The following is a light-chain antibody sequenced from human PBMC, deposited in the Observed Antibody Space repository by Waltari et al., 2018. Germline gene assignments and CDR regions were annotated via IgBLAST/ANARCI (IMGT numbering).Light chain of an antibody. J-gene: IGKJ1*01. V-gene: IGKV3-20*01. Sequence: IVLTQSPGTLSLSPGGRATLSCRASQAIGHYLACYQQTPGQAPRLLIYATSTRAAGIPDRFSGSGSGADFSLTITSLEPEDFAVYYCQHHVRLPATFGQGTKV. CDR3: QHHVRLPAT. CDR2: ATS. CDR1: QAIGHY.